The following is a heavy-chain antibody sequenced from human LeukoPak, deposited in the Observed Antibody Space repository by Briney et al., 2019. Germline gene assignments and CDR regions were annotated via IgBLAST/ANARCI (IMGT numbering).Heavy chain of an antibody. J-gene: IGHJ4*02. D-gene: IGHD3-10*01. V-gene: IGHV3-7*01. CDR3: ARGFGRGSVDY. CDR2: MDQDGSDK. CDR1: GFTFSSSW. Sequence: GGSLRLSCAASGFTFSSSWMIWVRQAPGKGLEWVANMDQDGSDKTYVDSVKGQFTISRDNARNSLYLQMNSLRAEDTAMYFCARGFGRGSVDYWGQGTLVTVSS.